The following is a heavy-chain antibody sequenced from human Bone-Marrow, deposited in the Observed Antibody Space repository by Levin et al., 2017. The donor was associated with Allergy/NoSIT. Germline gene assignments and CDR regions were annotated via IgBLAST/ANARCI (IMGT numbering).Heavy chain of an antibody. CDR2: IYYNGST. D-gene: IGHD4-17*01. V-gene: IGHV4-31*03. CDR3: ARARGEENDYEDYGPPPIKYFFDY. Sequence: ASETLSLTCSVAGGSINSGGHFWSWIRQHPGKGLEWIGNIYYNGSTNYNPSLKSRVVMTVDTSKNQFALKLRSVTAADTSIYYCARARGEENDYEDYGPPPIKYFFDYWGQGRLVTVS. CDR1: GGSINSGGHF. J-gene: IGHJ4*02.